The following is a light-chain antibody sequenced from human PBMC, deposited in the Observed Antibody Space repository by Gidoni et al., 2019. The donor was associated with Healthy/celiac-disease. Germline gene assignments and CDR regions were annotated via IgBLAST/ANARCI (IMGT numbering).Light chain of an antibody. CDR1: QSISSY. J-gene: IGKJ4*01. V-gene: IGKV1-39*01. CDR2: AAS. Sequence: DIQMTQSQSSLSASVGDRVTITCRASQSISSYLNWYQQKPGKAPKLLIYAASSFQSGVPSRFSGSGSGTDFTLTISSLQPEDFATYYCQQSYSTPRTFGGGTKVEIK. CDR3: QQSYSTPRT.